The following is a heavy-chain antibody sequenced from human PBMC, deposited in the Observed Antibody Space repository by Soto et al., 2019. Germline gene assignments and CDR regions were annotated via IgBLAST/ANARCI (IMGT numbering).Heavy chain of an antibody. CDR2: IYYTGST. J-gene: IGHJ4*02. Sequence: SETLSLTCAVFGASVSSGTYYWSWIGQPPGKGLEWVGHIYYTGSTNYNASLNNRATISVDTSKNHFSLQLTSVTAADTAVYYCARVAGFSYPSTWFDIGGQRNRVTVS. V-gene: IGHV4-61*03. CDR3: ARVAGFSYPSTWFDI. CDR1: GASVSSGTYY. D-gene: IGHD5-18*01.